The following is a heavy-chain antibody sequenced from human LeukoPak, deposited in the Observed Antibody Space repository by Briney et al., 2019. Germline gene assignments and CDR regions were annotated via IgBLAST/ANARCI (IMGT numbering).Heavy chain of an antibody. J-gene: IGHJ5*02. Sequence: PSETLSLTCAVYGGSFSNYYWTWIRQPPGKGLEWIGEINHSGSTNYNPSLKSRVTISVDTSKNQFSLKLSSVTAADTAVYYCARVRVAAGWNWFDPWGQGTLVTVSS. V-gene: IGHV4-34*01. CDR2: INHSGST. CDR3: ARVRVAAGWNWFDP. CDR1: GGSFSNYY. D-gene: IGHD6-13*01.